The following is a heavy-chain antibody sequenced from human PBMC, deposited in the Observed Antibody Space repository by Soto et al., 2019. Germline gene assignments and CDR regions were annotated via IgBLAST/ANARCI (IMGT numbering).Heavy chain of an antibody. J-gene: IGHJ6*02. CDR1: GDSVSSDTAA. Sequence: SQTLSLTCAISGDSVSSDTAAWIWIRQYPSRGLEWLGRTYYKSKWNNDYALSVKSRITISPDTSQNQFSLDLDSVTPEDTAVYYCVGVTLFRGMDVRGQGTPVTVSS. V-gene: IGHV6-1*01. CDR2: TYYKSKWNN. D-gene: IGHD3-10*01. CDR3: VGVTLFRGMDV.